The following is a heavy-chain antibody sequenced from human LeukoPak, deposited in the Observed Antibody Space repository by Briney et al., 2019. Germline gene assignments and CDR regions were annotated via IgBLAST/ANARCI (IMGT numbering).Heavy chain of an antibody. Sequence: GGSLRLSCTASGFTVSSNSWSWVRQAPGKGLEWVSFIYSGGNTHYSDSVKGRFTISRDNSKSTLYLQMNSLRAEDTAIYYCARRAGEYSHPYDYWGQGTLVTVSS. J-gene: IGHJ4*02. V-gene: IGHV3-53*01. D-gene: IGHD2-15*01. CDR3: ARRAGEYSHPYDY. CDR2: IYSGGNT. CDR1: GFTVSSNS.